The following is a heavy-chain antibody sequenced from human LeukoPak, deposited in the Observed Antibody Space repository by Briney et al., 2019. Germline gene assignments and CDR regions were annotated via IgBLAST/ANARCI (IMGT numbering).Heavy chain of an antibody. Sequence: GASVKVSCKASGYTFTSYGISWVRQAPGQGLEWMGWISANNGNTNYAQKPQGRVTMTTDTSTSTAYMELRSLRSDDTAVYYCARLPKNYGLGSSPDHYGMDVWGQGTTVTVSS. CDR3: ARLPKNYGLGSSPDHYGMDV. CDR1: GYTFTSYG. J-gene: IGHJ6*02. D-gene: IGHD3-10*01. V-gene: IGHV1-18*01. CDR2: ISANNGNT.